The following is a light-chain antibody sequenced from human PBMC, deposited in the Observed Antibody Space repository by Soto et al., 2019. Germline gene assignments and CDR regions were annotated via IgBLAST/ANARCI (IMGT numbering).Light chain of an antibody. CDR2: EVT. Sequence: QSALTQPASVSGSPGQSITISCTGTSFDVGHYNYVSWYQHHPGKAPKLMIYEVTNRPSGVSDRFSGSRSGNTASLTISGLQAEDEAHYYCSSYTGTNSAVFGGGTKVTVL. CDR1: SFDVGHYNY. CDR3: SSYTGTNSAV. J-gene: IGLJ3*02. V-gene: IGLV2-14*01.